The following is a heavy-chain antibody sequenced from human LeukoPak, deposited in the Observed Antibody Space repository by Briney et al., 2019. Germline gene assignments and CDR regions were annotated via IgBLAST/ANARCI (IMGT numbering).Heavy chain of an antibody. Sequence: SETLSLTCTVSGGSISSHYWSWIRQPPGKGLEWIGYIYYSGSTNYNPSLKSRVTISVDTSKNQFSLKLSSVTAADTAVYYRARGGQDYYYYYMDVWGKGTTVTVSS. CDR1: GGSISSHY. CDR2: IYYSGST. J-gene: IGHJ6*03. D-gene: IGHD5-12*01. CDR3: ARGGQDYYYYYMDV. V-gene: IGHV4-59*11.